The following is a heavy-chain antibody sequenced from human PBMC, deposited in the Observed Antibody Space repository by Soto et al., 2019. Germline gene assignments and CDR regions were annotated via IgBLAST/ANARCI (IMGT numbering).Heavy chain of an antibody. V-gene: IGHV4-30-4*01. D-gene: IGHD3-22*01. CDR1: GGSISSGDYY. CDR2: IYYSGST. CDR3: ARGMVISPFDY. J-gene: IGHJ4*02. Sequence: SETLSLTCTVSGGSISSGDYYWSWIRQPPGKGLEWIGYIYYSGSTYYNPSLKSRVTISVDTSKNQFSLKLSSVTAADTAVYYCARGMVISPFDYWGQGTLVTVSS.